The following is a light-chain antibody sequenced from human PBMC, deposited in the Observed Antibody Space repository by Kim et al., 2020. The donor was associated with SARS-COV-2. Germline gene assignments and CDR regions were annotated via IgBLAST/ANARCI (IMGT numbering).Light chain of an antibody. CDR3: QQLNSYPRLT. CDR2: AAS. V-gene: IGKV1-9*01. J-gene: IGKJ4*01. CDR1: QGISSY. Sequence: DIQLTQSPSFLSASVGDRVTITCRASQGISSYLAWYQQKPGKAPKLLIYAASTLQSGVPSGFSGSGSGTEFTLTISSLQPEDFATYYCQQLNSYPRLTFGGGTKLEI.